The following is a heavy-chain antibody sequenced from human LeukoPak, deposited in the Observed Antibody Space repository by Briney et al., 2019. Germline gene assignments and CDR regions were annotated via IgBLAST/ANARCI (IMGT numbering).Heavy chain of an antibody. Sequence: PSETLSLTCAVYGGSFSGYYWSWIRQPPGEGLEWIGEINHSGSTNYNPSLKSRVTISVDTSKNQFSLKLSSVTAADTAVYYCARGGYGHILNPYYFDYWGQGTLVTVSS. CDR1: GGSFSGYY. V-gene: IGHV4-34*01. D-gene: IGHD5-12*01. CDR2: INHSGST. CDR3: ARGGYGHILNPYYFDY. J-gene: IGHJ4*02.